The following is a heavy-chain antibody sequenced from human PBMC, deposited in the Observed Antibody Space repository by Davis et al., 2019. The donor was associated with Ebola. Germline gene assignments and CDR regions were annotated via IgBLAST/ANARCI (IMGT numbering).Heavy chain of an antibody. CDR2: ISSSSSYI. CDR3: TTETRYFDWLLSPAYYYGMDV. D-gene: IGHD3-9*01. Sequence: GGSLRLSCAASGFTFSSYSMNWVRQAPGKGLEWVSSISSSSSYIYYADSVKGRFTISRDNAKNSLYLQMNSLRAEDTAVYYCTTETRYFDWLLSPAYYYGMDVWGQGTTVTVSS. V-gene: IGHV3-21*01. CDR1: GFTFSSYS. J-gene: IGHJ6*02.